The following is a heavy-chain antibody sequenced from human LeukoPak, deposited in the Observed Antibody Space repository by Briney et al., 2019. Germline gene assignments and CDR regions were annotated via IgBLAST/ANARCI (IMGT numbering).Heavy chain of an antibody. V-gene: IGHV1-18*01. Sequence: ASVRVSCKASGYTFNNYGISWVRQAPGQGLEWMGWVTSYNGDTNYAQKFQGRVTMSTDTSTSTAYMELRSLRFDDTAIYYCAKDWHILTGRNCFDPWGQGTLVTVSS. CDR3: AKDWHILTGRNCFDP. CDR1: GYTFNNYG. J-gene: IGHJ5*02. CDR2: VTSYNGDT. D-gene: IGHD3-9*01.